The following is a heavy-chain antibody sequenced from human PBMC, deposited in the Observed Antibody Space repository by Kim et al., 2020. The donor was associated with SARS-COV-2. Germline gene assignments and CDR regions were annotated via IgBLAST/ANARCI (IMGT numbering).Heavy chain of an antibody. CDR3: AKASSGRMGYFDY. J-gene: IGHJ4*02. Sequence: YADSVKGQFTISRDNSKNTLYLQMNSLRAEDTAVYYCAKASSGRMGYFDYWGQGTLVTVSS. V-gene: IGHV3-30*02. D-gene: IGHD6-19*01.